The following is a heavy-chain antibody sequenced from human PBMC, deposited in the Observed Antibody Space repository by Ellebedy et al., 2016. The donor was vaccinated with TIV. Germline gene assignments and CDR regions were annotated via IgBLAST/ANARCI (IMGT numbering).Heavy chain of an antibody. D-gene: IGHD6-6*01. CDR3: AKEGGSSGGASGMDV. V-gene: IGHV3-30*18. CDR1: GFTLRNYGTQNYG. Sequence: PGGSLRLSCVASGFTLRNYGTQNYGTHGVRQAPGEGPEWVAFSSNDGTEKYHADYVKGRFTISRDIAKNTLYLQMNRLRADDTAVYHCAKEGGSSGGASGMDVWGQGTTVTVSS. CDR2: SSNDGTEK. J-gene: IGHJ6*02.